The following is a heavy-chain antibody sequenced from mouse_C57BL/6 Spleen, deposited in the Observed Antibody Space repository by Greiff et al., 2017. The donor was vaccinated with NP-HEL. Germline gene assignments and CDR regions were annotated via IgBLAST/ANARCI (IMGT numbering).Heavy chain of an antibody. CDR2: IYPSDSET. CDR1: GYTFTSYW. D-gene: IGHD2-5*01. J-gene: IGHJ3*01. V-gene: IGHV1-61*01. Sequence: QVQLKQPGAELVRPGSSVKLSCKASGYTFTSYWMDWVKQRPGQGLEWIGNIYPSDSETHYNQKFKDKATLTVDKSSSTAYMQLSSLTSEDSAVYYCARSGYSNYGFAYWGQGTLVTVSA. CDR3: ARSGYSNYGFAY.